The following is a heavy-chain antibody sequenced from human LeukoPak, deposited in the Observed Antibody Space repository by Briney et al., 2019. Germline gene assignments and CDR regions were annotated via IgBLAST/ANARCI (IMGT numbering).Heavy chain of an antibody. CDR3: VRVPSNYYDSSGYYLGFDY. CDR1: GGSFSGYY. D-gene: IGHD3-22*01. V-gene: IGHV4-34*01. Sequence: SETLSLTCAVYGGSFSGYYWSWIRQPPGKGLEWIGEINHSGSTNYNPSLKSRVTISVDTSKNQFSLKLSSVTAADTAVFYCVRVPSNYYDSSGYYLGFDYWGQGTLVTVSS. CDR2: INHSGST. J-gene: IGHJ4*02.